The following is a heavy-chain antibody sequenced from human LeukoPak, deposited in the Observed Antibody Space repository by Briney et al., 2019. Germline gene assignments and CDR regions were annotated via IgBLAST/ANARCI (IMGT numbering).Heavy chain of an antibody. CDR1: GFTFSNAW. Sequence: NPGGSLRLSCATSGFTFSNAWMNWVRQAPGKGLEWVGRIRSNSDGGTIDYAAPVKGRFTLSRDDSKTTLYLQMNSLQTEDTAVYYCATAPDSSSWTHFDYWGQGTLVTVSS. J-gene: IGHJ4*02. CDR3: ATAPDSSSWTHFDY. D-gene: IGHD6-13*01. CDR2: IRSNSDGGTI. V-gene: IGHV3-15*07.